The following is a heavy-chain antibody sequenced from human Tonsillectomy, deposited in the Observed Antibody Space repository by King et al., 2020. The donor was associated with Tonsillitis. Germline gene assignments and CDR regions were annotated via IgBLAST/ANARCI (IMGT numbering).Heavy chain of an antibody. D-gene: IGHD5/OR15-5a*01. CDR3: ARDHNSLSSGYFDR. J-gene: IGHJ2*01. CDR1: GFIFSGYS. Sequence: VQLVESGGGLVKPGGSLRLSCAASGFIFSGYSMNWVRKSPGKGLEWVSSISHGSGFIYYADSMKGRFTISRDDAKNSLYLQMNSLRVEDTAVYFCARDHNSLSSGYFDRWGRGTLVTVSS. V-gene: IGHV3-21*01. CDR2: ISHGSGFI.